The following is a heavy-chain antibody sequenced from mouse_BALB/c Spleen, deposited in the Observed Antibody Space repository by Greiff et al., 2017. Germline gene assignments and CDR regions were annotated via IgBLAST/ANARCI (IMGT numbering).Heavy chain of an antibody. J-gene: IGHJ3*01. V-gene: IGHV14-4*02. CDR3: NKYGGSSPWFAY. Sequence: VQLQQSGAELVRSGASVKLSCTASGFNIKDYYMHWVKQRPEQGLEWIGWIDPENGDTEYAPKFQGKATMTADTSSNPAYLQLSSLTSEDTAVYYCNKYGGSSPWFAYWGQGTLVTVSA. CDR2: IDPENGDT. D-gene: IGHD1-1*01. CDR1: GFNIKDYY.